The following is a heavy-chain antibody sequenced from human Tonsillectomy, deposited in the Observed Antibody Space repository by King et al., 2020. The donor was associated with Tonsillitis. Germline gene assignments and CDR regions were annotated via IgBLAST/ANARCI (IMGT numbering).Heavy chain of an antibody. D-gene: IGHD2-2*01. V-gene: IGHV3-11*05. CDR2: FDGTSNYT. Sequence: VQLVESGGGLVKPGGSLRISCAASGFTFSDFNINWIRQAPGKGLEWISFFDGTSNYTNYADSVKGRFTISRDNAKNTLYLQLTSLSAEDTAIYFCARDLVLLPPDLKGTYYMDVWGKGTTVTVSS. CDR3: ARDLVLLPPDLKGTYYMDV. J-gene: IGHJ6*03. CDR1: GFTFSDFN.